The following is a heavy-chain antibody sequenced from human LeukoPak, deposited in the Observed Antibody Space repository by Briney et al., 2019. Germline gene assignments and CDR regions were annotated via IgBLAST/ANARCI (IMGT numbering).Heavy chain of an antibody. CDR3: AKEQAGSGYGMDV. J-gene: IGHJ6*02. V-gene: IGHV3-53*01. CDR1: GFIVSSSY. CDR2: IYSGGRT. D-gene: IGHD3-10*01. Sequence: GGSLRLSCAASGFIVSSSYMIWVRQAPGKGLEWVSIIYSGGRTYYADSVKGRFTISRDDSKNTVYLEMNSLRAEDTAVYYCAKEQAGSGYGMDVWGQGTMVTVSS.